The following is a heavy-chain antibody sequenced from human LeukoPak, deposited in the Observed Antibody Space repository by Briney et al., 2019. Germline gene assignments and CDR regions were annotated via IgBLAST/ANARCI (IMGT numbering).Heavy chain of an antibody. CDR1: RFTFSSYA. CDR2: ITGSGGST. J-gene: IGHJ4*02. V-gene: IGHV3-23*01. D-gene: IGHD3-10*01. Sequence: GGSLRLSCAASRFTFSSYAMSWVRQAPGKGLEWVSTITGSGGSTYYADSVKGRFTISRDNSKNTLFLQMNSLRAEDTAVYYCAKYRAGSGNYYYFDYWGQGTLVTVSS. CDR3: AKYRAGSGNYYYFDY.